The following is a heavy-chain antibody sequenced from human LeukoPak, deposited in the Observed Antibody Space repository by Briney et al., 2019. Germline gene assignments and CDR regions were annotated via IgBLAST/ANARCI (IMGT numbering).Heavy chain of an antibody. J-gene: IGHJ3*02. CDR2: ISSSSNSI. Sequence: GGSLRLSCGASGFXFSTYGMNWVRRAPGKVLEWLSYISSSSNSIYYADSVKGRFTISRDNAKNSLYLQMNSLRDEDTAVYYCARGSGIWGQGTMVTVSS. V-gene: IGHV3-48*02. CDR1: GFXFSTYG. CDR3: ARGSGI.